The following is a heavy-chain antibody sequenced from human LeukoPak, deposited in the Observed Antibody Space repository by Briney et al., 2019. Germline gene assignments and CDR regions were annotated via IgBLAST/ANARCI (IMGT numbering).Heavy chain of an antibody. D-gene: IGHD4-17*01. CDR3: AKDIINLDSPGEETYYFDD. CDR1: GFTFNDYA. J-gene: IGHJ4*02. V-gene: IGHV3-9*01. CDR2: ISWNSGSI. Sequence: GGSLRLSCAASGFTFNDYAMHWVRQAPGKGLEWVSGISWNSGSIDYADSVKGRFTISRDNAKNSLYRQMNRLRAEDTALYYCAKDIINLDSPGEETYYFDDWGQGTLVTVSS.